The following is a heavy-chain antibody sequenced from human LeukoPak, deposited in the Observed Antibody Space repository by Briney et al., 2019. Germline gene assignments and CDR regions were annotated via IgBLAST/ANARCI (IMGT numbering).Heavy chain of an antibody. CDR3: VRDSWHYPDDSAFDY. Sequence: SETLSLTCAVSGGSISPYYWSWIRQAPGKGLEWIGYVYYRGNTRYNPSLQSRVTISVDMSKNQFSLHLRSLSAADTAVYYCVRDSWHYPDDSAFDYWGQGILVTVSS. V-gene: IGHV4-59*12. CDR1: GGSISPYY. D-gene: IGHD3-22*01. CDR2: VYYRGNT. J-gene: IGHJ4*02.